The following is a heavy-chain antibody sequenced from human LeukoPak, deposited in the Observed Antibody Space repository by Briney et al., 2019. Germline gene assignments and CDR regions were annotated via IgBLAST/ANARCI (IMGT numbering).Heavy chain of an antibody. D-gene: IGHD6-19*01. CDR3: ARIIAVAAKGDAFDI. Sequence: GGSLRLSCAASGFTVSSNYMSWARQAPGKGLEWVSVIYSGGSTYYADSVKGRLTISRDNSKNTLYLQMNSLRAEDTAVYYCARIIAVAAKGDAFDIWGQETMVTVSS. CDR2: IYSGGST. J-gene: IGHJ3*02. CDR1: GFTVSSNY. V-gene: IGHV3-66*01.